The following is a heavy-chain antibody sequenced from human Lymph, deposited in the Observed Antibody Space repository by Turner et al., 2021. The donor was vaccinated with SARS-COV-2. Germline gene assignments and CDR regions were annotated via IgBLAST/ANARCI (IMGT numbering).Heavy chain of an antibody. D-gene: IGHD7-27*01. V-gene: IGHV3-30-3*01. J-gene: IGHJ4*02. CDR2: LSYDGSNK. CDR3: ARSGPNFDY. Sequence: QVQLVESGGGVVQPGRSLRLPCAASGFTFSSYAMLWVRQAPGKGLDWVALLSYDGSNKYYADSVKGRFTISRENSKNTLSLQMNSLRAEDTAVYYCARSGPNFDYWGQGTLVTVSS. CDR1: GFTFSSYA.